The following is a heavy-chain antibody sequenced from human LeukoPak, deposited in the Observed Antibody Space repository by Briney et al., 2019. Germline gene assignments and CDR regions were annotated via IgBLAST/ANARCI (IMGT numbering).Heavy chain of an antibody. CDR2: ISYDGSNK. D-gene: IGHD5-24*01. J-gene: IGHJ4*02. CDR1: GFTFSSYA. V-gene: IGHV3-30*01. Sequence: PGGSLRLSCAASGFTFSSYAMHWVRQAPGKGLEWVAVISYDGSNKYYADSVKGRFTISRDNSKNTLYLQMNSLRAEDTAVYYCARDGVGGDGYNFDYWGQGTLATVSS. CDR3: ARDGVGGDGYNFDY.